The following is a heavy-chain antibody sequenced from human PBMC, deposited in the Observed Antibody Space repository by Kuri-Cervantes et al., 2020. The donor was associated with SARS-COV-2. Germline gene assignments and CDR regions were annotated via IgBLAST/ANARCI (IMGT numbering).Heavy chain of an antibody. J-gene: IGHJ4*02. CDR1: GFRFSSYW. CDR2: ISGDGSST. CDR3: ARARSSPIDY. Sequence: GESLKISCAASGFRFSSYWMHRVRQAPGKGLVWVSRISGDGSSTSYADSVKGRFTISRENAKNTLYLQINSLRTEDTAVYYCARARSSPIDYWGQGTLVTVSS. V-gene: IGHV3-74*01.